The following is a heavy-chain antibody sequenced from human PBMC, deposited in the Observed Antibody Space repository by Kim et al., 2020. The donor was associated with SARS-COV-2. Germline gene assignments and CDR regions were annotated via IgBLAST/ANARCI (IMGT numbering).Heavy chain of an antibody. D-gene: IGHD1-1*01. CDR2: ITIRSSYT. Sequence: GGSLRLSCAASGFTFSDYFMSWIRQAPGKGLEWVSYITIRSSYTNYADSVKGRFTISRDDAKNSLYLQMYSLRAEDTAVYYCASQGAGLILPFYSWGQG. V-gene: IGHV3-11*03. J-gene: IGHJ4*02. CDR1: GFTFSDYF. CDR3: ASQGAGLILPFYS.